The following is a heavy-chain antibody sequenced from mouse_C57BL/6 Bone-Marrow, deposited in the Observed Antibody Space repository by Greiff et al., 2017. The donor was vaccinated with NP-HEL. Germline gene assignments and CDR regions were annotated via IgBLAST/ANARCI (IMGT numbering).Heavy chain of an antibody. CDR1: GYAFSSSW. CDR3: ARSPFYYGNYDWYFDV. V-gene: IGHV1-82*01. J-gene: IGHJ1*03. Sequence: QVQLQQSGPELVKPGASVKISCKASGYAFSSSWMNWVKQRPGKGLEWIGRIYPGDGDTNYNGKFKGKATLTADKSSSTAYMQLSSLTSEDSAVYFCARSPFYYGNYDWYFDVWGTGTTVTVSS. D-gene: IGHD2-1*01. CDR2: IYPGDGDT.